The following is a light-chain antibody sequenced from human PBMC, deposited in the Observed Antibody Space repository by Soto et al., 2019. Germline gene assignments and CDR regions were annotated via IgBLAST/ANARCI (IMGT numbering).Light chain of an antibody. CDR1: SSDIGSSNL. Sequence: QSALTQPASVSGSPGPSITISCTGTSSDIGSSNLVSWYQQHPGKAPKLIIYEGSRRPSGVSGRFSGSKSGNTASLTISGLQAEDEADYYCCSFARSSTSYVFGTGTKLTVL. V-gene: IGLV2-23*01. CDR2: EGS. CDR3: CSFARSSTSYV. J-gene: IGLJ1*01.